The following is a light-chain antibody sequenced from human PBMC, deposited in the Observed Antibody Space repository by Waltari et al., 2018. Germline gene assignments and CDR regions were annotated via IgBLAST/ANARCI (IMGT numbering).Light chain of an antibody. V-gene: IGKV3-15*01. J-gene: IGKJ4*01. CDR1: QIVSRN. Sequence: EIVMTQSPATLSVSPGESATLSCRASQIVSRNLAWYQQKPGQAPRPLIYDASSSATCTPARFSGSGSGTEFTLTISSLQSEDSALYYCQQRRNWPPLTFGGGTKVE. CDR3: QQRRNWPPLT. CDR2: DAS.